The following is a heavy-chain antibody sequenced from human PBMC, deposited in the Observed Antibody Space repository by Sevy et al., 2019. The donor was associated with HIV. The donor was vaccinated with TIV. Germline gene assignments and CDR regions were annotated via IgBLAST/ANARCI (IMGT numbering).Heavy chain of an antibody. J-gene: IGHJ4*02. D-gene: IGHD3-3*01. CDR1: GXXISSGGYS. CDR2: IYHSGST. CDR3: ARALYDFWSGYYQPTFDX. Sequence: SETLSLTCAVSGXXISSGGYSWGWIRQPPGKGLEWIGYIYHSGSTSYNPSLKSRVTISVDRSRNQFSLKLSSVTAADTAVYYCARALYDFWSGYYQPTFDXWGQGTLVTVSS. V-gene: IGHV4-30-2*01.